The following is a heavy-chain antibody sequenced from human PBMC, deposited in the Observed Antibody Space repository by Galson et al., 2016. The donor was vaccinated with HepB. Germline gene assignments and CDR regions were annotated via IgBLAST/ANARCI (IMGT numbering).Heavy chain of an antibody. CDR3: ARDSASFGELSDY. Sequence: SLRLSCAASGFAVNNAWMTWVRHAPGKGLEWVANIKPDGSEKYYVDSVKGRFTISRDNAKNSLFLQMNSLRAEDTAVFYCARDSASFGELSDYWGQGTLVTVSS. CDR2: IKPDGSEK. V-gene: IGHV3-7*01. J-gene: IGHJ4*02. CDR1: GFAVNNAW. D-gene: IGHD3-10*01.